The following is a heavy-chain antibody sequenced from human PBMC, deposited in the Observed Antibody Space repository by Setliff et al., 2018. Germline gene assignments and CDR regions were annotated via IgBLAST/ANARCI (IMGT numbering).Heavy chain of an antibody. CDR3: THRRAAAGAEG. CDR1: GGSFSGYY. CDR2: INHSGST. J-gene: IGHJ4*02. V-gene: IGHV4-34*01. Sequence: SETLSLTCAVYGGSFSGYYWSWIRQPPGKGLEWIGEINHSGSTNYNPSLKSRVTISVDTSKNQFSLKLSSVTAADTAVYYCTHRRAAAGAEGWGQGTLVTVSS. D-gene: IGHD6-13*01.